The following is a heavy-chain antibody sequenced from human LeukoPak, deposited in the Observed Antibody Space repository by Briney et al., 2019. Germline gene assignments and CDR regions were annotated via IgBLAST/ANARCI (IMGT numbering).Heavy chain of an antibody. CDR2: FDPEDGET. V-gene: IGHV1-24*01. Sequence: ASVTVSCKVSGYTLTELSMHWVRQAPGKGLEWMGGFDPEDGETIYAQKFQGRVTMTEDTSTDTAYMELSSLRSEDTAVYYCATDPFSGSYYSWGDWGQGTLVTVSS. CDR3: ATDPFSGSYYSWGD. D-gene: IGHD1-26*01. CDR1: GYTLTELS. J-gene: IGHJ4*02.